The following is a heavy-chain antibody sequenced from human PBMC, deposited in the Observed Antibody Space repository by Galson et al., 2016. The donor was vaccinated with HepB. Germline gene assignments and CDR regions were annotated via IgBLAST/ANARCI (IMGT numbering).Heavy chain of an antibody. J-gene: IGHJ4*02. CDR2: VSDYNGDT. V-gene: IGHV1-18*01. CDR1: GYTFTSFG. Sequence: SVKVSCKASGYTFTSFGISWVRQAPGQGLEWMGWVSDYNGDTSYAQKFQGRVTMTTYISTSTAYMELRGLRSDDTAVYYCARDLGSIPTTIFFDYWGQGTLVTVSS. D-gene: IGHD2-2*02. CDR3: ARDLGSIPTTIFFDY.